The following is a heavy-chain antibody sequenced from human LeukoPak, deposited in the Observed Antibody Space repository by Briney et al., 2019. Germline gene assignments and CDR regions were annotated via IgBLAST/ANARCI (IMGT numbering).Heavy chain of an antibody. V-gene: IGHV1-46*01. CDR3: ASTYCSGGSCYSNFDY. J-gene: IGHJ4*02. D-gene: IGHD2-15*01. Sequence: ASVKVSCKASGYTFTSYYMHWVRQAPGQGLEWMGIINPSGGSTSYAQKFQGRVTMTRDTSTSTVYMELSSLRSDDTAVYYCASTYCSGGSCYSNFDYWGQGTLVTVSS. CDR2: INPSGGST. CDR1: GYTFTSYY.